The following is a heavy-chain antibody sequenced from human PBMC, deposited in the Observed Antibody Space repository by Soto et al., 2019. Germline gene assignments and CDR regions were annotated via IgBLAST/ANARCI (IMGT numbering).Heavy chain of an antibody. D-gene: IGHD1-26*01. CDR2: ISSGGSYI. CDR3: TRDQGGSYDSWFDP. J-gene: IGHJ5*02. Sequence: EVQVVESGGGLVQPGGSLRLSCSFTFSVYSMSWVRQAPGKGLEWVASISSGGSYIKYADSVKGRFTISRDNAKNSVSLQMNSLRVDDTAVYFCTRDQGGSYDSWFDPWGQGPLVTVSS. CDR1: FTFSVYS. V-gene: IGHV3-21*01.